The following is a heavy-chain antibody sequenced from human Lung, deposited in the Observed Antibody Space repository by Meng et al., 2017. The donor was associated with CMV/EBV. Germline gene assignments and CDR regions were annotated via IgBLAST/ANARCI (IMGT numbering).Heavy chain of an antibody. CDR2: INPNSGGT. V-gene: IGHV1-2*02. Sequence: ASVKVSCKASGYTFTGYYMHWVRQAPGQGLEWMGWINPNSGGTNYAQKFQGRVTMTRNTSISTAYMELSRLRSDATAVYYCAREDSGSWGPLYWGQGKRVTVDS. D-gene: IGHD1-26*01. CDR3: AREDSGSWGPLY. J-gene: IGHJ4*02. CDR1: GYTFTGYY.